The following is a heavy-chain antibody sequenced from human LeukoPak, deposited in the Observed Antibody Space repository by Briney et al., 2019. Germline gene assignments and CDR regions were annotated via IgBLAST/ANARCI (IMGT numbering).Heavy chain of an antibody. CDR2: LTRSGGDT. CDR1: GFTFTDYP. J-gene: IGHJ3*02. V-gene: IGHV3-23*01. D-gene: IGHD3-22*01. Sequence: HPGGSLRLSCAASGFTFTDYPMSWLRQAPGKGVEWVSALTRSGGDTYHADTVKGRFTISRDNSKDTLYLQMNTLRVEDTAIYYCAKDQRAVKDYGRITMIVVVPGDAFDIWGQGTMVTVSS. CDR3: AKDQRAVKDYGRITMIVVVPGDAFDI.